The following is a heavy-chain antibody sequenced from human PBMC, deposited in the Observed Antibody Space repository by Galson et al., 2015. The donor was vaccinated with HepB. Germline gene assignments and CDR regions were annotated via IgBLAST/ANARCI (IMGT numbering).Heavy chain of an antibody. CDR3: ARVIGSGWYGDY. Sequence: SLRLSCAASGFTLSNYGMHWVRQAPGKGLEWVAIIWSDGINKYYADSVKGRFTISRDNSKNTLYLQMNSLRVEDAAVYYCARVIGSGWYGDYWGQGTLVTVSS. J-gene: IGHJ4*02. D-gene: IGHD6-19*01. CDR2: IWSDGINK. CDR1: GFTLSNYG. V-gene: IGHV3-33*01.